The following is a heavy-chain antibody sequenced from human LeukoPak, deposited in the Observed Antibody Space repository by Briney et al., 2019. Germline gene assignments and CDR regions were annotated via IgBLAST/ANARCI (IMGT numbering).Heavy chain of an antibody. Sequence: ASVKVSCKASGYTFTTYYINWVRQAPGQGLEWMGIINPSGGSTSYAQKFQGRVTMTRDTSTSTVYMELSSLRSEDTAVYYCARAGPGYCSGGSCPGDYYYGMDVWGQGTTVTVSS. J-gene: IGHJ6*02. CDR2: INPSGGST. D-gene: IGHD2-15*01. V-gene: IGHV1-46*01. CDR1: GYTFTTYY. CDR3: ARAGPGYCSGGSCPGDYYYGMDV.